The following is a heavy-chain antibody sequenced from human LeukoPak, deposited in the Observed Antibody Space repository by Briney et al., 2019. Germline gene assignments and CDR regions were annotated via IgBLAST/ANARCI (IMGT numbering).Heavy chain of an antibody. V-gene: IGHV1-2*02. CDR3: ARVPGGAAYDLDH. D-gene: IGHD3-16*01. CDR1: GYTFTGYF. Sequence: ASVKVSCKASGYTFTGYFMHWVRQAPGQGLEWMGWINSNSGGTNYAQKFQGRVTMTRDTSISTAYMELSRLRSDDTAVYYCARVPGGAAYDLDHWGQGTLVTVSS. CDR2: INSNSGGT. J-gene: IGHJ4*02.